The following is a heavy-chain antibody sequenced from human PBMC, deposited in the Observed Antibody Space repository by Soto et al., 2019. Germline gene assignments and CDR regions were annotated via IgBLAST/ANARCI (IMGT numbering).Heavy chain of an antibody. J-gene: IGHJ4*01. CDR3: ARFGAAAAHDDN. V-gene: IGHV4-59*01. CDR2: VHFSGST. D-gene: IGHD6-13*01. CDR1: GISICGNH. Sequence: SATLSLTCDVTGISICGNHWSWIGQAPGKGLEWVGYVHFSGSTTYNPSLEPRLNISFDMSKSQVYLQLTSVTAADTAVYYCARFGAAAAHDDNWGRGVLVTVS.